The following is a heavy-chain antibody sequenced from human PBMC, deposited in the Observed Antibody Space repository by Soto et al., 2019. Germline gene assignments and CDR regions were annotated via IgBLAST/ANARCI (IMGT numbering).Heavy chain of an antibody. V-gene: IGHV3-33*01. J-gene: IGHJ4*02. CDR3: ARDCSGGSCYSTENFDY. CDR2: IWYDGSNK. D-gene: IGHD2-15*01. Sequence: GGSLRLSCAASGFTFSSYGMHWVRQAPGKGLEWVAVIWYDGSNKYYADSVKGRFTISRDNSKNTLYLQMNSLRAEDTAVYYCARDCSGGSCYSTENFDYWGQGTLVTVSS. CDR1: GFTFSSYG.